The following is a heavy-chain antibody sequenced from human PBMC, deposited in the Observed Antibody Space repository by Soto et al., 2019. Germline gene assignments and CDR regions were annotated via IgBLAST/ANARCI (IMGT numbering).Heavy chain of an antibody. CDR1: GFAFNTYE. V-gene: IGHV3-48*03. Sequence: DVQLVESGGGLVQPGGSLRLSCVASGFAFNTYEMNWVRQAPGKGLEWVSYISSSGDRILYADSVRGRFTISRDNAKNSLYLHMSSLRAEDTALYYCARRITGKSAFWGQGTLVTVSS. D-gene: IGHD1-20*01. J-gene: IGHJ4*02. CDR2: ISSSGDRI. CDR3: ARRITGKSAF.